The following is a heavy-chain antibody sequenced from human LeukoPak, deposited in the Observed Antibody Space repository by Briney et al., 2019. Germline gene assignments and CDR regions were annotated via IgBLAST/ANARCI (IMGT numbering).Heavy chain of an antibody. CDR2: TYYRSKWYN. J-gene: IGHJ4*02. D-gene: IGHD5-24*01. CDR1: GDSVSRTNIA. Sequence: SQTLPLTCAISGDSVSRTNIAWNWIRQSPSRGLEWLGRTYYRSKWYNDYAVSVQSRIIINPDTSKNQFSLQLNSVTPEDTAVYYCARGIGWPYFDYWGQGTLVTVSS. CDR3: ARGIGWPYFDY. V-gene: IGHV6-1*01.